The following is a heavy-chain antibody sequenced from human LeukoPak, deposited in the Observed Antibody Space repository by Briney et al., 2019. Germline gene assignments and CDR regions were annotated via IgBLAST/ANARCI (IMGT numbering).Heavy chain of an antibody. CDR3: ARDTLEMAPIQLAY. V-gene: IGHV1-46*01. CDR2: INASGGST. J-gene: IGHJ4*02. CDR1: GYTFSSYY. Sequence: GASVKVSCKASGYTFSSYYMHGVRQAPGQALAWMGIINASGGSTSYEQKFQGRVTMTSDTSTSTLYMELRSLRSEDTAVYYCARDTLEMAPIQLAYWGQGTLVTVSS. D-gene: IGHD5-24*01.